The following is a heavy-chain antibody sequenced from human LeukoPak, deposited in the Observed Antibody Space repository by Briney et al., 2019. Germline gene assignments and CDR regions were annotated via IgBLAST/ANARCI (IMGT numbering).Heavy chain of an antibody. CDR2: IIPILGIA. V-gene: IGHV1-69*04. Sequence: TVKVSCKASGGTFSSYAISWVRPAPGQGLEWVGWIIPILGIANYAQKFQGRVTITADKSTSTAYMELSSLRSEDTAVYYCARGQPGIAAAGTFDYWGQGTLVTVSS. CDR3: ARGQPGIAAAGTFDY. J-gene: IGHJ4*02. D-gene: IGHD6-13*01. CDR1: GGTFSSYA.